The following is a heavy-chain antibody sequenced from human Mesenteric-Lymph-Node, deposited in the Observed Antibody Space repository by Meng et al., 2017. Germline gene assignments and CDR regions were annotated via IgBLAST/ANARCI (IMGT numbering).Heavy chain of an antibody. CDR1: GGTFSSYA. CDR3: ARVFWWRADRHSNYYYGMDV. V-gene: IGHV1-69*06. Sequence: SVKVSCKASGGTFSSYAISWVRQAPGQGLEWMGGIIPIFGTANYAQKFQDRVTITADKSTSTAYMELSSLRSEDTAVYYCARVFWWRADRHSNYYYGMDVWGQGTTVTVSS. J-gene: IGHJ6*02. CDR2: IIPIFGTA. D-gene: IGHD3-16*01.